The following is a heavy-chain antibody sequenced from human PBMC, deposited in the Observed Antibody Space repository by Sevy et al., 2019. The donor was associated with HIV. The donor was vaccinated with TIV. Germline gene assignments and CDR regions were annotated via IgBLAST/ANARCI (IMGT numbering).Heavy chain of an antibody. V-gene: IGHV1-46*01. J-gene: IGHJ4*02. Sequence: ASVKVSCKASGYTFTSYYIHWVRQAPGQGLEWMGIINPSGGSTSYREKFQGGVTMTRDTSTSTVYMEVSSLRFEDTAVYYCARSAPVSSGYYYFDYWGQGTLVTVSS. CDR1: GYTFTSYY. CDR3: ARSAPVSSGYYYFDY. D-gene: IGHD3-22*01. CDR2: INPSGGST.